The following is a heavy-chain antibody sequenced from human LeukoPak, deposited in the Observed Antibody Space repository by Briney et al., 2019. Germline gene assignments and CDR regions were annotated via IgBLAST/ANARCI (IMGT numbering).Heavy chain of an antibody. D-gene: IGHD1-7*01. Sequence: SVKVSCKASGGTFSSYAISWVRQAPGQGLEWMGGIIPIFGTANYAQKFQGRVTITADESTSTAYMELSSLRSEDTAVYYCAVRGITGTPSGPYFDYWGQGTLVTVSS. V-gene: IGHV1-69*01. CDR3: AVRGITGTPSGPYFDY. J-gene: IGHJ4*02. CDR2: IIPIFGTA. CDR1: GGTFSSYA.